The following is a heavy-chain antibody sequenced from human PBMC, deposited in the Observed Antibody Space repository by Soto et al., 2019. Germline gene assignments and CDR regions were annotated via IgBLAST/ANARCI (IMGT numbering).Heavy chain of an antibody. Sequence: GRSRRLPCSAAPLTGRPSAMTWARLAHGKGLEWVPAISGTGPSTYYADAVNGRFSISRDNSEHTLYLQMNSLRAEDTYVYYCAIWETIFEGREAILEGSPYYYYYDMDVWGQGTTVTVSS. J-gene: IGHJ6*02. V-gene: IGHV3-23*01. CDR1: PLTGRPSA. D-gene: IGHD3-3*01. CDR3: AIWETIFEGREAILEGSPYYYYYDMDV. CDR2: ISGTGPST.